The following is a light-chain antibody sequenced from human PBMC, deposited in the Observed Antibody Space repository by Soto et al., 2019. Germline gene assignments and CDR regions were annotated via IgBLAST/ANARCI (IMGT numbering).Light chain of an antibody. Sequence: QSALTQPASVSGSPGQSITISCTGTSSDVGAYNYVSWYQQHPGKAPRLMIYDVSNRPSGVSYRFSGSKSGNTASLTISGLQAEDEADYYCCSYTSSATLVFGGGTKLTVL. J-gene: IGLJ2*01. CDR3: CSYTSSATLV. V-gene: IGLV2-14*03. CDR2: DVS. CDR1: SSDVGAYNY.